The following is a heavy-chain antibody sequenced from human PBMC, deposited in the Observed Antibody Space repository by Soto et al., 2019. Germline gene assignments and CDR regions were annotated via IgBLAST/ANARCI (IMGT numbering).Heavy chain of an antibody. CDR1: GDSVSSSSFA. Sequence: LTXVISGDSVSSSSFACNWVRQSPSRGLEWLGRTYYRSRWYSDFAVSVRGRIVINADTSKNQFSLQLDSVTPEDTAVYFCARSEEDSDYYYYGLDVWGQGTTVTVSS. V-gene: IGHV6-1*01. CDR3: ARSEEDSDYYYYGLDV. J-gene: IGHJ6*02. CDR2: TYYRSRWYS. D-gene: IGHD2-15*01.